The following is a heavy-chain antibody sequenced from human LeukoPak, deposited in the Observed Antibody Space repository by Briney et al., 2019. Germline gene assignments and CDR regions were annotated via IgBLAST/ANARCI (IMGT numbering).Heavy chain of an antibody. CDR1: GFTFSDYD. D-gene: IGHD6-19*01. CDR2: ITGSSSSK. CDR3: ARPTTSGWYPH. J-gene: IGHJ3*01. Sequence: GGSLRLSCAASGFTFSDYDMNWIRQAPGAGLEWVSYITGSSSSKYYADSVKGRFTISRDNAKNSLYLQMNSLRAEHTAVYYCARPTTSGWYPHWGQGTMVTVSS. V-gene: IGHV3-48*01.